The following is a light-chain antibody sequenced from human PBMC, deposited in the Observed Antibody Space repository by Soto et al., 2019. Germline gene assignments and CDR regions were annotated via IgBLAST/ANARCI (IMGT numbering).Light chain of an antibody. CDR3: CSYAGSDPKGV. Sequence: QSALTQPRSVSGSPGQSVTISCTGTSSDVGGYNYVSWYQQHPGKAPKLMIYDVSKRPSGVPDRFSGSKSGNTASLTISGLQAEDEADYYCCSYAGSDPKGVFGGGTKLTVL. V-gene: IGLV2-11*01. J-gene: IGLJ3*02. CDR1: SSDVGGYNY. CDR2: DVS.